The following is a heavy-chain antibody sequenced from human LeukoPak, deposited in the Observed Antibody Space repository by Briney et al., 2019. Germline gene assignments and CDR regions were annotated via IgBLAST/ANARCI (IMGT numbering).Heavy chain of an antibody. V-gene: IGHV4-31*03. J-gene: IGHJ3*02. CDR1: GGSISSGGYY. Sequence: PSETLSLTCTVSGGSISSGGYYWSWIRQHPGKGLEWIGYIYYSGSTYYNPSLKSRVTISVDTSKNQFSLKLSSVAAADTAVYYCAREPYVGRGAIDAFDIWGQGTMVTVSS. CDR3: AREPYVGRGAIDAFDI. CDR2: IYYSGST. D-gene: IGHD3-10*02.